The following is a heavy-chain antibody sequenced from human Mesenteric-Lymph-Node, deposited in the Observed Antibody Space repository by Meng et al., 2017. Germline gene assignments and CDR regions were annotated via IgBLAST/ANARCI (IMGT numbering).Heavy chain of an antibody. CDR3: ASGSSSAKGY. D-gene: IGHD2-2*01. V-gene: IGHV4-34*01. Sequence: SETLSLTCAVYGGSLSSYSWSWIRQPPGKGLEWIGEINHSGGTNYNPSLEGRVTISVDTSKNQFSLKLSSVTAADTAVYYCASGSSSAKGYWGQGTLVTVSS. CDR1: GGSLSSYS. CDR2: INHSGGT. J-gene: IGHJ4*02.